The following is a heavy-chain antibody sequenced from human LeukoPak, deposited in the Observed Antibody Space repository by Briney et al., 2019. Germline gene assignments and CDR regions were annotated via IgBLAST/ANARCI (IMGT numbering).Heavy chain of an antibody. J-gene: IGHJ4*02. CDR3: AKDRYCSSTRCYGDFDY. D-gene: IGHD2-2*01. CDR2: ISGSGDST. CDR1: GFTVSSNY. V-gene: IGHV3-23*01. Sequence: GGSLRLSCAASGFTVSSNYMSWVRQTPGKGLEWVSVISGSGDSTYYVDSVKGRFTISRDNSKNTLYLQMNSLRAEDTAVYYCAKDRYCSSTRCYGDFDYWGQGAQVTVSS.